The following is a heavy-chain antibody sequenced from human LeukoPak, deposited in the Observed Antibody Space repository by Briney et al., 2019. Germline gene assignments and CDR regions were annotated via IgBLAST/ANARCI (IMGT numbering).Heavy chain of an antibody. Sequence: GGSLRLSCAASGFTFSSYSMNWVRQAPGKGLEWGSSISSSSSYIYYADSVRGLFTISRDNAKHSLSLQMNSLRAEDTAVYYCARDLQRMVRGVFDYWGQGTLVTVSS. J-gene: IGHJ4*02. D-gene: IGHD3-10*01. CDR2: ISSSSSYI. CDR1: GFTFSSYS. CDR3: ARDLQRMVRGVFDY. V-gene: IGHV3-21*04.